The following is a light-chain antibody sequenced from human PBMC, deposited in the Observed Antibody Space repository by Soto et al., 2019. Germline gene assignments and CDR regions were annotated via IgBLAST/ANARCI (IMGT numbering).Light chain of an antibody. CDR3: QHTYDSIKP. Sequence: SGAAWGGDRAPKSCRASQSIGTYLNWYQHKPGKAPKLLIYAASNLRSGAPSRFSGSGSETDFTVTIISLQPEDLAPYYSQHTYDSIKPFGRGTKVDIK. J-gene: IGKJ2*01. CDR2: AAS. V-gene: IGKV1-39*01. CDR1: QSIGTY.